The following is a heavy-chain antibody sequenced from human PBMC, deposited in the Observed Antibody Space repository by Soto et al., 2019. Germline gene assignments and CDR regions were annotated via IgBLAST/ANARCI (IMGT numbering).Heavy chain of an antibody. J-gene: IGHJ6*02. D-gene: IGHD2-15*01. CDR1: GYTFTSYG. Sequence: ASVKVSCKASGYTFTSYGISWVRQAPGQGLDWMGWISAYNGNTKYAQDLQGGVTMTTDTSTSTAYMELRSLRSDDTAVYCCARFSGGSYNTYYFYYGMDVWGQGTTVTVSS. V-gene: IGHV1-18*01. CDR3: ARFSGGSYNTYYFYYGMDV. CDR2: ISAYNGNT.